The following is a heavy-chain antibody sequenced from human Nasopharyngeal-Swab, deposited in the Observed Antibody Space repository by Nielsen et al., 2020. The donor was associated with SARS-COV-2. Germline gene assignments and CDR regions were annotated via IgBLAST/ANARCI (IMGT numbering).Heavy chain of an antibody. V-gene: IGHV3-30*03. CDR3: ARAGLSSWHFDY. D-gene: IGHD6-13*01. Sequence: GGSLRLSCAASGFTFSSYGMHWVRQAPGKGLEWVAVISYDGSNKYYADSVRARFTISRDNSKNMVNLQLNSLRAEDTAVYYCARAGLSSWHFDYWGQGTLVTVSS. CDR1: GFTFSSYG. J-gene: IGHJ4*02. CDR2: ISYDGSNK.